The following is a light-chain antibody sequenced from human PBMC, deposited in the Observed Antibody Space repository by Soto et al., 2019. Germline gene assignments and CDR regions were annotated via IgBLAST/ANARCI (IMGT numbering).Light chain of an antibody. CDR2: GAF. V-gene: IGKV3-11*01. CDR3: QQRNIWPPVT. J-gene: IGKJ5*01. Sequence: EIVLTQSPATLSLSPGERATLSCRASPSVTNYLAWYQQQPGQAPRLVIYGAFNRATGIPARFSGSGSGTDFTLTISSLEPEDFAVYYCQQRNIWPPVTFGQGTRLEL. CDR1: PSVTNY.